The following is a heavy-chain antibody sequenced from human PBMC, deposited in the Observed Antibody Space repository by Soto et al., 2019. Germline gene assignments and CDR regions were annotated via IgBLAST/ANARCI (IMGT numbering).Heavy chain of an antibody. V-gene: IGHV1-58*01. Sequence: SVKVSCKASGFTFTSSSVQWVLQARGQHLEWIGWIVVGSDNTKYAQKFQERVTITRDMSTSTAYMELSSLRSEDTAVYYFAAGVYFDFWSGYFGYLDYWGQGTLVPVSS. J-gene: IGHJ4*02. D-gene: IGHD3-3*01. CDR3: AAGVYFDFWSGYFGYLDY. CDR1: GFTFTSSS. CDR2: IVVGSDNT.